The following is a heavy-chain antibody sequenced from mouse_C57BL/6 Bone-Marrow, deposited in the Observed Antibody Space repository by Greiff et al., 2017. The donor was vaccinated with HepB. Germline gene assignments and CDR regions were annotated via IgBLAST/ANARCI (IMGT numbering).Heavy chain of an antibody. CDR3: ARGLYSPMDY. CDR2: IWSGGST. J-gene: IGHJ4*01. Sequence: VQRVESGPGLVQPSQSLSITCTVSGFSLTSYGVHWVRQSPGKGLEWLGVIWSGGSTDYNAAFISRLSISKDNSKSQVFFKMNSLQADDTAIYYCARGLYSPMDYWGQGTSVTVSS. CDR1: GFSLTSYG. D-gene: IGHD6-5*01. V-gene: IGHV2-2*01.